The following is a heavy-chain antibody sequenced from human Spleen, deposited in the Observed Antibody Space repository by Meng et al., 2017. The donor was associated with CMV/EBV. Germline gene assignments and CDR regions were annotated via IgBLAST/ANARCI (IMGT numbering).Heavy chain of an antibody. D-gene: IGHD1-26*01. J-gene: IGHJ3*01. CDR3: ARGGASGGNNPFDL. V-gene: IGHV4-59*01. CDR1: GGSFSGYY. CDR2: IHYSGST. Sequence: GSLRLSCSVSGGSFSGYYWSWIRQPPGKGLEWIGNIHYSGSTNYNPSLNSRVTISPDTSKNQFSLKVRSVTAADTAVYYCARGGASGGNNPFDLWVPGTMVTVSS.